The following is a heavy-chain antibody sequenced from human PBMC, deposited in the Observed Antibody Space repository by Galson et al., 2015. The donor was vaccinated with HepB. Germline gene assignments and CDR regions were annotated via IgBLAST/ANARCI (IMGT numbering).Heavy chain of an antibody. CDR1: GFTFGNAW. D-gene: IGHD3-10*01. CDR2: IKSKTDGGTT. CDR3: TTSYDFASGSSFDY. Sequence: SLRLSCAASGFTFGNAWMSWVRQAPGKGLEWVGRIKSKTDGGTTDYAAPVKGRFIISRDDSKTPLYLQMNSLKTEDTAVYYCTTSYDFASGSSFDYWGQGTLVTVSS. J-gene: IGHJ4*02. V-gene: IGHV3-15*01.